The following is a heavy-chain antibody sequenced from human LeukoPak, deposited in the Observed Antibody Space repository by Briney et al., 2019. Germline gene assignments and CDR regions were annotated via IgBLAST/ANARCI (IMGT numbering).Heavy chain of an antibody. Sequence: ASVKVSCKASGYTFTGYYMHWVRQAPGQGLEWMGWINPNSGGTNYAQKFQGRVTMTRDTPISTACMELSRLRSDDTAVYYCARDIYGGRDFDYWGQGTLVTVSS. J-gene: IGHJ4*02. CDR1: GYTFTGYY. D-gene: IGHD4-23*01. V-gene: IGHV1-2*02. CDR2: INPNSGGT. CDR3: ARDIYGGRDFDY.